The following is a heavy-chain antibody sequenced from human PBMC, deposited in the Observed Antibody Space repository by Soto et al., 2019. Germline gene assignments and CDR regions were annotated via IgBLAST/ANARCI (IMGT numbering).Heavy chain of an antibody. CDR1: GFTFSSYG. CDR2: ISYDGSNK. Sequence: QVQLVESGGGVVQPGRSLRLSCAASGFTFSSYGMHWVRQAPGKGLEWVAVISYDGSNKYYADSVKGRFTISRDNSKNTLYLQMNSLRAEDTAVYYWAKPGPKRGQFDPWGQGTLVTVSS. D-gene: IGHD3-10*01. J-gene: IGHJ5*02. CDR3: AKPGPKRGQFDP. V-gene: IGHV3-30*18.